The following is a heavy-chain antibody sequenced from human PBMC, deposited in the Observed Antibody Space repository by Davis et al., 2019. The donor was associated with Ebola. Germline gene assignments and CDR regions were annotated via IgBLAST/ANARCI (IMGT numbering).Heavy chain of an antibody. D-gene: IGHD5-12*01. CDR1: GGSFSGYY. CDR2: INHSGST. Sequence: MPSETLSLTCAVYGGSFSGYYWSWIRQPPGKGLEWIGEINHSGSTNYNPSLKSRVTISVDTSKNQFSLQLNSVTPEDTAVYYCARGYSGYDFRSGFDYWGQGTLVTVSS. CDR3: ARGYSGYDFRSGFDY. V-gene: IGHV4-34*01. J-gene: IGHJ4*02.